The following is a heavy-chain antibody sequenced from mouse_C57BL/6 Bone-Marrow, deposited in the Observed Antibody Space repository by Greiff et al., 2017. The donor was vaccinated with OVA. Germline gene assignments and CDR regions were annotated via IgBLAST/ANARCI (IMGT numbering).Heavy chain of an antibody. D-gene: IGHD1-1*01. Sequence: QVQLQQSGAELMKPGASVKLSCKAPGYTFTGYWIAWVKQRPGHGLEWIGEILPGSGSTNYNEKFKGKATFTADTSSNTAYMQLSSLTTEDSAIYYCARSLNYYGSSYVGFAYWGQGTLVTVSA. CDR2: ILPGSGST. J-gene: IGHJ3*01. CDR3: ARSLNYYGSSYVGFAY. V-gene: IGHV1-9*01. CDR1: GYTFTGYW.